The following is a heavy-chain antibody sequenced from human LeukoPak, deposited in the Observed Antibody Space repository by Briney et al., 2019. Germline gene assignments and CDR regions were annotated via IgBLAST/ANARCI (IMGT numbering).Heavy chain of an antibody. CDR3: ARAREDIVVVPAAMRIYYYYYMDV. Sequence: SETLSLTCAVYGGSFSGYYWNWIRQPPGKGLEWIGEINHSGSTNYNPSLKSRVTISVDTSKNQFSLKLSSVTAADTAVYYCARAREDIVVVPAAMRIYYYYYMDVWGKGTTVTVSS. V-gene: IGHV4-34*01. CDR2: INHSGST. D-gene: IGHD2-2*01. CDR1: GGSFSGYY. J-gene: IGHJ6*03.